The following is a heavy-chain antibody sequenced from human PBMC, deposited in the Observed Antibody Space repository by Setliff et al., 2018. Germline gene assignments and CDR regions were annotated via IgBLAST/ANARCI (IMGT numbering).Heavy chain of an antibody. V-gene: IGHV1-69*05. CDR3: ARDSFFGDDYYDSSGSSHAFDI. CDR2: IIPIFGTA. D-gene: IGHD3-22*01. J-gene: IGHJ3*02. CDR1: GGTFSSYA. Sequence: SVKVSCKASGGTFSSYAISWVRQAPGQGLEWMGRIIPIFGTANYAQKFQGRVTMTRNTSISTAYMELSSLRSEDTAVYYCARDSFFGDDYYDSSGSSHAFDIWGQGTMVTVSS.